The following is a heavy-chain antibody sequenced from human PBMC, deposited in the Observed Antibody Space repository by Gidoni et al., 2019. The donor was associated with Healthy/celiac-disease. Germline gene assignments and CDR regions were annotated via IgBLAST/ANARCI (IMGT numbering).Heavy chain of an antibody. CDR1: GVTFSSYS. CDR2: ISSSSRYI. Sequence: EVQLVESGGGLVKPGGSLNLSCAASGVTFSSYSMNWVRQAPGKGLEWVSSISSSSRYIDSVDSVTGRFTISRDNAKHSLYLQMNSLRAEDTAVSYCARDGAFDIWGQGTMVTVSS. J-gene: IGHJ3*02. CDR3: ARDGAFDI. V-gene: IGHV3-21*01.